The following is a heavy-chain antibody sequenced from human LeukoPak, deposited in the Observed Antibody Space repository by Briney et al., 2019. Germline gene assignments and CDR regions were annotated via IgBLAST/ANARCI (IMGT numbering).Heavy chain of an antibody. CDR2: ISAYNGNT. J-gene: IGHJ4*02. CDR3: ARRGESASYGDYRFDY. CDR1: GYTFTSYG. V-gene: IGHV1-18*01. Sequence: ASVKVSCKASGYTFTSYGISWVRQAPGQGLEWMGWISAYNGNTNYAQKLQGRVTMTTDTSTSTAYMELRSLRAEDTAVYYCARRGESASYGDYRFDYWGQGTLVTVSS. D-gene: IGHD4-17*01.